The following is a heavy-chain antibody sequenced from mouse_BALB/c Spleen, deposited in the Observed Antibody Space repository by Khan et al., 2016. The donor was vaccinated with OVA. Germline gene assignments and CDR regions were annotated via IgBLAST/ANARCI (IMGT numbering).Heavy chain of an antibody. Sequence: VQLVESVAELVRPGASVTLSCKASGYTFTDYEMHWVKQTPVHGLEWIGAIDPETGGTAYNQKFKGKATLTADKSSSTAYMELRSLTSEDSAVYYCTRSDGYYGYFDVWGAGTTVTVSS. D-gene: IGHD2-3*01. CDR3: TRSDGYYGYFDV. CDR1: GYTFTDYE. J-gene: IGHJ1*01. CDR2: IDPETGGT. V-gene: IGHV1-15*01.